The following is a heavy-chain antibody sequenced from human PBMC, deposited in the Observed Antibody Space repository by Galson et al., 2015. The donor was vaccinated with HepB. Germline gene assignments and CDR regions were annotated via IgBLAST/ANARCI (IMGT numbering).Heavy chain of an antibody. D-gene: IGHD6-19*01. J-gene: IGHJ4*02. CDR2: IYSGDIT. V-gene: IGHV3-66*02. Sequence: SLRLSCAASGFTVSSNYMTWVRQAPGKGLEWVSVIYSGDITYYADSVKGRFTISRDKSKNTLYLQMNSLRAEDTAVYYCARDVYSSGGYWGQGTLVTVSS. CDR3: ARDVYSSGGY. CDR1: GFTVSSNY.